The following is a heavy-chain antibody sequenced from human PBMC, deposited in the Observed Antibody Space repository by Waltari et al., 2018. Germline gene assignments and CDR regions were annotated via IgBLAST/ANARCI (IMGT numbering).Heavy chain of an antibody. CDR2: IEYKGST. CDR3: ARLDRGVTRSNYYFNRDV. J-gene: IGHJ6*03. Sequence: VQLQASGSGLVKPSDTLSLSCSVSGGSINNYYWAWIRQRPGQALEGIVHIEYKGSTTYSPALKDRVTLSIHASRDEFSLALTSVTTADTAVYFCARLDRGVTRSNYYFNRDVWDEGTTVTVSS. D-gene: IGHD3-10*01. V-gene: IGHV4-59*07. CDR1: GGSINNYY.